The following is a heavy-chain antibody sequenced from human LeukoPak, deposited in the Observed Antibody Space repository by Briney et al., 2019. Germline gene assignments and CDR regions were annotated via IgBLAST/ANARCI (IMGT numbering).Heavy chain of an antibody. CDR2: INHSGST. V-gene: IGHV4-34*01. CDR3: ARGGYSGYVFDY. D-gene: IGHD5-12*01. Sequence: PSETLSLTCAVYGGSFSGYYWSWIRQPPGKGLEWIGEINHSGSTNYNPSLKSRVTISVDTSKNQFSLKLSSVTAADTAVYYCARGGYSGYVFDYWGQGTLVTVSS. J-gene: IGHJ4*02. CDR1: GGSFSGYY.